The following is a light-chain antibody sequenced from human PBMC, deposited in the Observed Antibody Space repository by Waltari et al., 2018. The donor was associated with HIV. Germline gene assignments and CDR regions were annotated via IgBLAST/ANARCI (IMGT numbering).Light chain of an antibody. Sequence: QSALTQPASVSGSPGQSITISRTGTTSDVGAYKYVSWYHRHPGKAPKLMIYEVSNRPSGVSNRFSGSKSGNTASLTISGLQAEDEADYFCSSYTSSSTLVFGSGTKVTVL. CDR1: TSDVGAYKY. CDR2: EVS. V-gene: IGLV2-14*01. J-gene: IGLJ1*01. CDR3: SSYTSSSTLV.